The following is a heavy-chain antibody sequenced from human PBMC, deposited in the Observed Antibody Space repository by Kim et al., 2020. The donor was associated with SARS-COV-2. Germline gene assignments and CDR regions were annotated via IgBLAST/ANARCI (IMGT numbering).Heavy chain of an antibody. Sequence: GGSLRLSCAASGFTFSDYYMTWIRQSPGKGLEWISHISNSGGDISYAGSVMGRFTISRDNAKKILYLHMNNLRAEDTAVYYCAREAEYFHFWGQGTQVTVSS. V-gene: IGHV3-11*01. CDR1: GFTFSDYY. CDR3: AREAEYFHF. J-gene: IGHJ1*01. CDR2: ISNSGGDI.